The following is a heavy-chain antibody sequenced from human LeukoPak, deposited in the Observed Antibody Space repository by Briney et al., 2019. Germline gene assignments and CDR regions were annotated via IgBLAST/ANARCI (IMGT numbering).Heavy chain of an antibody. V-gene: IGHV3-72*01. J-gene: IGHJ3*02. D-gene: IGHD3-16*01. CDR2: SRNRANSHTT. Sequence: GGSLRLSCAASGFSLSDQFMDWVRQAPGKGLEWIGRSRNRANSHTTEYAASVKGRFTISRDDSGNLMYLKMNSLKIEDTAVHFCTRDGGNSGNTAFDIWGQGTEVTVSS. CDR1: GFSLSDQF. CDR3: TRDGGNSGNTAFDI.